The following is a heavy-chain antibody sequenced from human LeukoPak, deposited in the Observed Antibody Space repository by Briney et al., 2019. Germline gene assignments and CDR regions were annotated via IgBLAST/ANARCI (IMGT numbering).Heavy chain of an antibody. CDR2: IYYSGST. CDR1: GGSISSGGYY. CDR3: ARAQKKVVVVARTAWFDP. J-gene: IGHJ5*02. Sequence: SETLSLTCTVSGGSISSGGYYWSWIRQHPGKGLEWIGYIYYSGSTYYNPSLKSRVTISVDTSKNQFSLKLSSVTAADTAVYYCARAQKKVVVVARTAWFDPWGQGTLVTVSS. V-gene: IGHV4-31*03. D-gene: IGHD2-15*01.